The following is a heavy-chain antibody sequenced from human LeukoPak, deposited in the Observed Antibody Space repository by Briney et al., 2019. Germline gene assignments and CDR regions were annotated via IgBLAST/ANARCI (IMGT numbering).Heavy chain of an antibody. Sequence: PSETLSLTCTVSAGSISSGSYYWSWIRQPAGKGLEWIGRIYSSGFTNYKPSLKSRVTISIDTSKNQSSLKLSSVTAADTAVYYCTRGSIAYYYMDVWGKGTTVTISS. D-gene: IGHD3-22*01. V-gene: IGHV4-61*02. J-gene: IGHJ6*03. CDR2: IYSSGFT. CDR3: TRGSIAYYYMDV. CDR1: AGSISSGSYY.